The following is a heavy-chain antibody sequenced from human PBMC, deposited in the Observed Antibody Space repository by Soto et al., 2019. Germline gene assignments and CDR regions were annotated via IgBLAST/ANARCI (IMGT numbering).Heavy chain of an antibody. CDR3: ARSVEGHFDY. V-gene: IGHV3-48*02. CDR1: GFTFSVYS. CDR2: ITSDTKTI. J-gene: IGHJ4*02. Sequence: EVQLVESGGDSVPRGGSLRLSCVASGFTFSVYSMNWVRQAPGKGLEWFSYITSDTKTIKYADSVKGRITISRDNGKNSVYLQMNSLRDEDTAVYYCARSVEGHFDYWGQGTVVTVSS. D-gene: IGHD6-19*01.